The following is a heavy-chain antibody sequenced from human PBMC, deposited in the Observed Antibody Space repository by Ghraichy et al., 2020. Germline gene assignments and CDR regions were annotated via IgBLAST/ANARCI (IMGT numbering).Heavy chain of an antibody. J-gene: IGHJ5*02. Sequence: SETLSLTCTVSGDSINNYYWSWIRQPAGKGLEWIGRIYNSGSTNYNPSLESRVTMSVDMSKNQFSLMLNSLTAADTAVYYCAREGCTAINCYSWNYWFDPWGQGTLLTVSS. D-gene: IGHD2-21*02. CDR2: IYNSGST. CDR3: AREGCTAINCYSWNYWFDP. V-gene: IGHV4-4*07. CDR1: GDSINNYY.